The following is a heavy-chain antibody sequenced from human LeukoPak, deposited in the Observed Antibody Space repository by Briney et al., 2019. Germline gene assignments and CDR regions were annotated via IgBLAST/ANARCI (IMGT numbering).Heavy chain of an antibody. CDR2: ISWDGGST. J-gene: IGHJ6*02. V-gene: IGHV3-43*01. Sequence: PGGSLRLSCAASGFTFDDYTMHWVRQAPGKGLEWVSLISWDGGSTYYADSVKGRFTISRDNSKNSLYLQMNSLRTEDTALYYCAKDMTGEDSSSWYGGYYYYYGMDVWGQGTTVTVSS. D-gene: IGHD6-13*01. CDR1: GFTFDDYT. CDR3: AKDMTGEDSSSWYGGYYYYYGMDV.